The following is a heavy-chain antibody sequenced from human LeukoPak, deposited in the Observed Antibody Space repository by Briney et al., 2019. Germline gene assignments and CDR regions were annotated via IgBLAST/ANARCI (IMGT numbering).Heavy chain of an antibody. CDR2: ISGSGGST. CDR1: GFTFNNYW. CDR3: AKDPTFAVPAAEFDY. D-gene: IGHD2-2*01. J-gene: IGHJ4*02. V-gene: IGHV3-23*01. Sequence: GGSLRLSCAASGFTFNNYWMHWVRQAPGKGLEWVSAISGSGGSTYYADSVKGRFTISRDNSKDTLYLQMNSLRAEDTAVYYCAKDPTFAVPAAEFDYWGQGTLVTVSS.